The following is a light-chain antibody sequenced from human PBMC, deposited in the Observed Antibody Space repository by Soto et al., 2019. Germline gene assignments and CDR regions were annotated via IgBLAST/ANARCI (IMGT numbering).Light chain of an antibody. V-gene: IGKV3-11*01. CDR2: DAS. CDR1: QSISNY. Sequence: EIVLTQSPATLSLSPGARATLSCRASQSISNYLAWYQHKPGQAPRLLIYDASTRATGIPARFSGSGSGTDFTLTISSREPEDFAVYFCQLRSNWPPTWTFGQGTKVEVK. CDR3: QLRSNWPPTWT. J-gene: IGKJ1*01.